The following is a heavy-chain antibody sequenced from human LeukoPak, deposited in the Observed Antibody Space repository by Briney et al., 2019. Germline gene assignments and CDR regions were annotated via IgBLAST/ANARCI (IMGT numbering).Heavy chain of an antibody. CDR1: GGSISSYY. J-gene: IGHJ5*01. Sequence: SETLSLTCTVSGGSISSYYWSWIRQPPGKGLEWIGYIYYSGSTNYNPSLKSRVTISVDTSKNQFSLKLSSVTAADTAVYYCAKGGQLWLLDNWFDSWGQGTLVTVSS. V-gene: IGHV4-59*01. CDR3: AKGGQLWLLDNWFDS. CDR2: IYYSGST. D-gene: IGHD5-18*01.